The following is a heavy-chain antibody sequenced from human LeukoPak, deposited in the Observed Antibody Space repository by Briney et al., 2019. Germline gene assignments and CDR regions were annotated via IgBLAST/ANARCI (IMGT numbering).Heavy chain of an antibody. CDR3: ARVDLYGSGSYYVLCWFDP. CDR1: GGSISSGDYY. CDR2: IYYSGST. J-gene: IGHJ5*02. V-gene: IGHV4-30-4*01. Sequence: SETLSLTCTVSGGSISSGDYYWSWIRQPPGKGLEWIGYIYYSGSTYYNPSLKSRVTISVDTSKNQFSLKLSSVTAADTAVYYCARVDLYGSGSYYVLCWFDPWGQGTLVTVSS. D-gene: IGHD3-10*01.